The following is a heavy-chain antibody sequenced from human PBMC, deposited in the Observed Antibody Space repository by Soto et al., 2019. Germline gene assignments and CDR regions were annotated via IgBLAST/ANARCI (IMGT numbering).Heavy chain of an antibody. V-gene: IGHV3-33*06. CDR3: AKKYGSGSYQYAMDV. CDR1: GFTFSSYG. CDR2: IWYDGSNK. D-gene: IGHD3-10*01. J-gene: IGHJ6*02. Sequence: PGGSLRLSCAASGFTFSSYGMHWVRQAPGKGLEWVAVIWYDGSNKYYADSVKGRFTISRDNSKNTLYLQMNSLRAEDTAVYYCAKKYGSGSYQYAMDVWGHGTTVTVSS.